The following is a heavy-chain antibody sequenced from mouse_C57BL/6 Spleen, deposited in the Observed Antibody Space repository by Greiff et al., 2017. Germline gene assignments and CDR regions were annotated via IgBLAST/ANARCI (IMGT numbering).Heavy chain of an antibody. Sequence: QVQLQQSGAELARPGASVKLSCKASGYTFPSYGISWVKQRTGQGLEWIGAIYTRSGNTYYNEKVTGKATLTADKSSSTAYMELRSLTAEDSASYFCARGEIGNTFYDAMDYWGQGTSGNVAS. CDR1: GYTFPSYG. J-gene: IGHJ4*01. V-gene: IGHV1-81*01. D-gene: IGHD2-1*01. CDR2: IYTRSGNT. CDR3: ARGEIGNTFYDAMDY.